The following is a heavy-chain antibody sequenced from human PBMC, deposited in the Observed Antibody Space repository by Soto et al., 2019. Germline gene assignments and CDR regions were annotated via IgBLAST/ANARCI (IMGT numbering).Heavy chain of an antibody. J-gene: IGHJ3*02. V-gene: IGHV3-74*01. Sequence: GGSLRLSCAASRIAFSRSRMHWVRQAPGKGLVWVPRINSDGSAPTYGDSVKGRFTISRDNAKNTLYLQMNSLRAEDTAVYFCAREESGSGAFDIWGQGTMVTVSS. CDR2: INSDGSAP. CDR1: RIAFSRSR. CDR3: AREESGSGAFDI. D-gene: IGHD5-12*01.